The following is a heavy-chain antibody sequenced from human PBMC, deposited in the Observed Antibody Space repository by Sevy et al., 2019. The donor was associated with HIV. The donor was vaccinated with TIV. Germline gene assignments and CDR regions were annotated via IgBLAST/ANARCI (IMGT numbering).Heavy chain of an antibody. V-gene: IGHV3-7*01. CDR3: VRAIAAAGSF. Sequence: GGSLRLSFAASGSTLNSYWMSWVRQAPGKGLEWVANINQDGSVKYYVDSVKGRFTISRDNARNSLYLRMNSLRAEDTALYYCVRAIAAAGSFWGQGTLVTVSS. CDR2: INQDGSVK. CDR1: GSTLNSYW. J-gene: IGHJ4*02. D-gene: IGHD6-13*01.